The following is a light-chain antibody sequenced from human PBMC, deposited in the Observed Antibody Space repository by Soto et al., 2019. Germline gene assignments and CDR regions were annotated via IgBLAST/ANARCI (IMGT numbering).Light chain of an antibody. Sequence: EIVLTQSPATLSLSPGERATLSCRASQSVSSYLAWYQQKPGQAPRLLIYDASTRATGIPARFSGSGSGTDFTLTITSLEPEDFAVYYWQQRSNWPPTFGQGNKVQIK. J-gene: IGKJ1*01. CDR2: DAS. V-gene: IGKV3-11*01. CDR1: QSVSSY. CDR3: QQRSNWPPT.